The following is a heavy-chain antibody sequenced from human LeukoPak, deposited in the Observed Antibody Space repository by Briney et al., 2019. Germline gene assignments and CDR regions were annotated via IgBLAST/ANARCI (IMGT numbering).Heavy chain of an antibody. V-gene: IGHV4-59*01. CDR2: IYYTGST. CDR3: ARLQSYGNFLDDY. Sequence: PSETLSLTCTVSGVSISSSYWSWTRQPPGKGLEWIGYIYYTGSTTYNPSLKSRITMSVDTSKSQFSLKLSSVTAADTAVYYCARLQSYGNFLDDYWGQGTLVTVSS. J-gene: IGHJ4*02. D-gene: IGHD4-11*01. CDR1: GVSISSSY.